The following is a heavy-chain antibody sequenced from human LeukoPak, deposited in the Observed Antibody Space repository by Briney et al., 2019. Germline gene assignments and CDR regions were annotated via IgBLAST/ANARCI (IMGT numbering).Heavy chain of an antibody. J-gene: IGHJ4*02. Sequence: SGGSLRLSCAASGFTFSSYAMSWVHQAPGKGLEWVSAISGSGGSTYYADSVKGRFTISRDNSKNTLYLQMNSLRAEDTAVYYCAKDQWVAYCGGDCYSSQDYWGQGTLVTVSS. CDR3: AKDQWVAYCGGDCYSSQDY. CDR2: ISGSGGST. D-gene: IGHD2-21*02. CDR1: GFTFSSYA. V-gene: IGHV3-23*01.